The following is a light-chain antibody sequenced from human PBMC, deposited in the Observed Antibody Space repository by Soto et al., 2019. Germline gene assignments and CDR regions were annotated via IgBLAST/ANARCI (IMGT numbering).Light chain of an antibody. Sequence: IVITQSPATLSVSPGEGVTLSCRASQSVRSHLAWYQQKPGQPPRLLIYGASTRANGIPARFSGSGFGTELTLTISSLQSEDFAVYYCQQYNNWPPVTFGQGTQVDIK. CDR1: QSVRSH. V-gene: IGKV3-15*01. J-gene: IGKJ1*01. CDR2: GAS. CDR3: QQYNNWPPVT.